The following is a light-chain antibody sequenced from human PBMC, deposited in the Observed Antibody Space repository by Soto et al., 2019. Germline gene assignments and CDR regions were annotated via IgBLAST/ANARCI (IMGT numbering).Light chain of an antibody. CDR1: QSISSY. CDR3: QQSYSTPPS. CDR2: AAS. J-gene: IGKJ5*01. Sequence: DIQMTQSPSSLSASVGDRVTITCRASQSISSYLNWYQQKPGKAPKLLIYAASSLQSGVPSRFSGSGSGTDFTLTIGSLQPEDFATYYCQQSYSTPPSFGQGTRLE. V-gene: IGKV1-39*01.